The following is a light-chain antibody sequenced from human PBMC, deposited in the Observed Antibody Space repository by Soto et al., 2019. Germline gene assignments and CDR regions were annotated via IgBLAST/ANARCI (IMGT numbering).Light chain of an antibody. J-gene: IGKJ4*01. CDR2: DAA. Sequence: DIQLTQSPPSLSASVGDAVTITCQASQDITNYLNWYQQKSGQSPKLLIFDAANLERGVPSRFSGSGSGTHFTFTISSLQPEDVAAYYCQQYENRPLTFGGGTKVE. CDR1: QDITNY. CDR3: QQYENRPLT. V-gene: IGKV1-33*01.